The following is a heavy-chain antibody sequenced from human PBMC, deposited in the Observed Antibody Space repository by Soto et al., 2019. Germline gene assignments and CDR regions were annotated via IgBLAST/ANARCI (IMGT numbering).Heavy chain of an antibody. CDR2: ITTVSRSM. CDR1: GFSFRSYA. CDR3: ATRYSGGWKFDN. D-gene: IGHD6-19*01. V-gene: IGHV3-48*02. Sequence: DVQLVEYGGGLLQPGGSLRLSCAASGFSFRSYATMWVRQAPGEGLEWLSYITTVSRSMYYADSVKGRFTISRDNAKNMLYLQMNSLRDEDTAVYYCATRYSGGWKFDNWGRGALVTVPS. J-gene: IGHJ4*02.